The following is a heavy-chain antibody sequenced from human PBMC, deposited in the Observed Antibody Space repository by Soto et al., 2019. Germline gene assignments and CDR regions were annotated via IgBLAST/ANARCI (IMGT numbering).Heavy chain of an antibody. J-gene: IGHJ5*02. CDR1: GGSISSGGYY. CDR3: ARRINYGSGSYYNWFDP. CDR2: VYYSGST. D-gene: IGHD3-10*01. V-gene: IGHV4-31*03. Sequence: SETLSLTCTVSGGSISSGGYYWSWIRQHPGKGLEWIGYVYYSGSTYYNPSLKSRVTISVDTSKNQFSLKLSSVTAADTAVYYCARRINYGSGSYYNWFDPWGQGTLVTVSS.